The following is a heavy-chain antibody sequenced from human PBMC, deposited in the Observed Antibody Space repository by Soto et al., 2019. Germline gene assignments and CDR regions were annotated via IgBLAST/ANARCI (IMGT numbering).Heavy chain of an antibody. D-gene: IGHD2-21*02. CDR3: ARIMYGGNSWNDH. J-gene: IGHJ4*02. CDR2: INHSGST. CDR1: GGSFSGYY. Sequence: PSETLSLTCAVYGGSFSGYYWSWIRQPPGKGLEWIGEINHSGSTNYNPSLKSRVTISVDTSKNQFSLKLSSVTAADTAVYYCARIMYGGNSWNDHWGQGTLVTVSS. V-gene: IGHV4-34*01.